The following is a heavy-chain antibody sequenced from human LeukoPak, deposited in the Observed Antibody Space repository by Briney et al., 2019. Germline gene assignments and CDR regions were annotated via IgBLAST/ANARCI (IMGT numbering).Heavy chain of an antibody. CDR2: ISGSGGST. D-gene: IGHD4-17*01. CDR1: GFTFSSYA. Sequence: GGSLRLSCAASGFTFSSYAMSWVRQAPGKGLEWVSAISGSGGSTYYADSVKGRFTISRDNSKNTLYLQMNGLRAEDTAVYYCARPDYGPTHYWGQGTLVTVSS. CDR3: ARPDYGPTHY. V-gene: IGHV3-23*01. J-gene: IGHJ4*02.